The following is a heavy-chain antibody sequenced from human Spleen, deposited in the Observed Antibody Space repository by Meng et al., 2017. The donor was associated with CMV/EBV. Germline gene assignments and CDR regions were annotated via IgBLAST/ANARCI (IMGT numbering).Heavy chain of an antibody. CDR2: IWYDGSDK. J-gene: IGHJ3*02. CDR1: GFTFSSYG. Sequence: GESLKISCAASGFTFSSYGIHWVRQAPGKGLEWVALIWYDGSDKYYADSVKGRFTISRDNSKNTLYLQMNNVRAEDTAVFYCARAPGFMRAFDIWGQGTMVTVSS. V-gene: IGHV3-30*02. CDR3: ARAPGFMRAFDI. D-gene: IGHD3-10*01.